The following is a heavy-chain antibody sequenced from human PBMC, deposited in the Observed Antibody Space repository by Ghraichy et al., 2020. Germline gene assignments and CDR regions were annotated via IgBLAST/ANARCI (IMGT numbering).Heavy chain of an antibody. V-gene: IGHV4-30-4*01. J-gene: IGHJ4*02. Sequence: SLNISCTLSGASITYGDYYWSWIRQPPGKGLEWIGSTYYSGIPYYNPSLKSRVTISVATSKNQFSLKLTSLTAADTAVYYCARGQRSSGWLFDSWGQGTLVTVSS. CDR1: GASITYGDYY. CDR3: ARGQRSSGWLFDS. D-gene: IGHD6-19*01. CDR2: TYYSGIP.